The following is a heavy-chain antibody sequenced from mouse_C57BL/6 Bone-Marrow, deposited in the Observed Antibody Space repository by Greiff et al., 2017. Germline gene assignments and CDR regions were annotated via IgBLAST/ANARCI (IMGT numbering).Heavy chain of an antibody. CDR3: ASAGNFEGFAY. V-gene: IGHV2-6*01. Sequence: QVQLKQSGPGLVAPSQSLSITCTVSGFSLTSYGVDWVRQSPGKGLAWLGVIWGVGSTNYNSALKSRLSISKDNSKSQVFLKMNRLQTDDTAMYYCASAGNFEGFAYWGQGTLVTVSA. CDR2: IWGVGST. J-gene: IGHJ3*01. D-gene: IGHD2-1*01. CDR1: GFSLTSYG.